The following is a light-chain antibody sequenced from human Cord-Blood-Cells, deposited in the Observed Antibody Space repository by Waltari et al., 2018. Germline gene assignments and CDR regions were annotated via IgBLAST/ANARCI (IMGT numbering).Light chain of an antibody. CDR3: SSYTSSSTLV. CDR1: SSDVGGYNY. Sequence: QSALTQPASVSGSPGQSITISCTGTSSDVGGYNYVSCYQQHPGKAPKLMISDVSTRPSGVSNRFSGSKSGNTASLTISGLQAEDEADYYCSSYTSSSTLVFGGGTKLTVL. J-gene: IGLJ3*02. CDR2: DVS. V-gene: IGLV2-14*01.